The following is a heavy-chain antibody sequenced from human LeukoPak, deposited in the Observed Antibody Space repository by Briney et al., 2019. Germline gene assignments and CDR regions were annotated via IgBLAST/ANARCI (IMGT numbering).Heavy chain of an antibody. Sequence: ASVKVSCKASVYTFTGNYMHWVRQAPRQGLEWMGWINPNSGGTNYAQKFQGRVTMTRDTSISTAYMELSRLRSDDTAVYYCARARPGYCSSTSCYSFDYWGQGTLVTVSS. V-gene: IGHV1-2*02. CDR2: INPNSGGT. J-gene: IGHJ4*02. D-gene: IGHD2-2*03. CDR1: VYTFTGNY. CDR3: ARARPGYCSSTSCYSFDY.